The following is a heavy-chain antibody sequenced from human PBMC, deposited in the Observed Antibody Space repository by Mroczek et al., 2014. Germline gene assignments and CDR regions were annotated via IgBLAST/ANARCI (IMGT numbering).Heavy chain of an antibody. V-gene: IGHV1-2*02. CDR1: GYTFTSYY. CDR3: ARDLVRGVIKRPPMGGMDV. D-gene: IGHD3-10*01. Sequence: QVQLVQSGAEVKKPGASVKVSCKASGYTFTSYYMHWVRQAPGQGLEWMGWINPNSGGTNYAQKFQGRVTMTRDTSISTAYMELSRLRSDDTAVYYCARDLVRGVIKRPPMGGMDVWGQGTTVTVSS. J-gene: IGHJ6*02. CDR2: INPNSGGT.